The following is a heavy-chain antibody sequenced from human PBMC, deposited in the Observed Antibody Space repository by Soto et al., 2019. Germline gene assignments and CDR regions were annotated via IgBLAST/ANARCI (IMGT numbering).Heavy chain of an antibody. Sequence: GASVKVSCKASGGTFSSYTISWVRQAPGQGLEWMGRIIPILGIANYAQKFQGRVTITADKSTSIAYMELSSLRSEDTAVYYCANNNEGYCSSTSCNWFDPWGQGTLVTVSS. J-gene: IGHJ5*02. CDR3: ANNNEGYCSSTSCNWFDP. V-gene: IGHV1-69*02. CDR1: GGTFSSYT. D-gene: IGHD2-2*01. CDR2: IIPILGIA.